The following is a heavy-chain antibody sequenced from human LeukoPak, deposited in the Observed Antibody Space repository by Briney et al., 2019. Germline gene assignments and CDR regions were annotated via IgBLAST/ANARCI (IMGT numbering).Heavy chain of an antibody. Sequence: PGRSLRLSCAASGFTFTDYYVDWVRQAPGKGLEWVGRTRNKANSYTTGYAASVKGRLNISRDDSKNSLYLQMNSLKTEDTAVYYCARVNVASSGFDYWGQGTLVTVSS. CDR1: GFTFTDYY. CDR3: ARVNVASSGFDY. J-gene: IGHJ4*02. CDR2: TRNKANSYTT. V-gene: IGHV3-72*01. D-gene: IGHD3-10*01.